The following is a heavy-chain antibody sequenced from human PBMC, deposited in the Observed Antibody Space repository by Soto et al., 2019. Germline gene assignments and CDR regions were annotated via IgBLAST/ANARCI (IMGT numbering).Heavy chain of an antibody. J-gene: IGHJ5*02. CDR2: MHHTQGT. V-gene: IGHV4-59*01. Sequence: PSETLSLPCSVSGACISSYYWTWIRQPPGGGLEWIGYMHHTQGTNDNPSLRGRVHMTIDTSMNQFSLRLTSVTAADTAVYYCARVPVVGYFDWLDPWGHGTLVTVSS. CDR3: ARVPVVGYFDWLDP. D-gene: IGHD3-9*01. CDR1: GACISSYY.